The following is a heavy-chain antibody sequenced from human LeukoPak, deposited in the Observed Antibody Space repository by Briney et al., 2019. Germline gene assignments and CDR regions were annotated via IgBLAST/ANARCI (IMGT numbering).Heavy chain of an antibody. CDR1: GFTFSSYA. Sequence: GGSLRLSCAASGFTFSSYAMHWVRQAPGKGLEWVAVISYDGSNKYYADSVKGRFTISRDNSKNTLYLQMNSLRAEDTAVYYCARDHTVVVPAAPNTWGFYYYYGMDVWGQGTTVTVSS. CDR3: ARDHTVVVPAAPNTWGFYYYYGMDV. D-gene: IGHD2-2*01. J-gene: IGHJ6*02. V-gene: IGHV3-30*04. CDR2: ISYDGSNK.